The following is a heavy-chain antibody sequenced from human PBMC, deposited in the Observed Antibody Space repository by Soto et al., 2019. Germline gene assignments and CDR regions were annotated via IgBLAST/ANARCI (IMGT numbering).Heavy chain of an antibody. J-gene: IGHJ3*02. D-gene: IGHD4-4*01. CDR1: GYTFTSYY. Sequence: ASVNVSCKASGYTFTSYYMHWVRQAPGQGLEWMGIINPSGGSTSYAQKFQGRVTMTRDTSTSTVYMELSSLRSEDTAVYYCATEHTTTVTIDAFDIWGQGTMVTVSS. V-gene: IGHV1-46*01. CDR2: INPSGGST. CDR3: ATEHTTTVTIDAFDI.